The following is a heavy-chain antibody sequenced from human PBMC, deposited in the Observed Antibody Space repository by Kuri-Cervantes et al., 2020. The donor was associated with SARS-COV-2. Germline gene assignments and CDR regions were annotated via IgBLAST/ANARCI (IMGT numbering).Heavy chain of an antibody. CDR3: ARAWEVVVVPAAIADNAFDI. D-gene: IGHD2-2*01. CDR2: INPNSGGT. V-gene: IGHV1-2*02. CDR1: GYTFIGYY. Sequence: ASVKVSCKASGYTFIGYYMHWVRQAPGPGLEWMGWINPNSGGTNYAQKFQGRVTMTRDTSISTAYMELSRLRSDDTAVYYCARAWEVVVVPAAIADNAFDIWGQGTMVTVSS. J-gene: IGHJ3*02.